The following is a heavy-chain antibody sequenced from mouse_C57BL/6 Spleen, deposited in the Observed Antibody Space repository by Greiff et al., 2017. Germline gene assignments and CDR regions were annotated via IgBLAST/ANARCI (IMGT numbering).Heavy chain of an antibody. CDR2: ISSGSSTI. CDR1: GFTFSDYG. Sequence: EVKLMESGGGLVKPGGPLKLSCAASGFTFSDYGMHWVRQAPEKGLEWVAYISSGSSTIYYADTVKGRFTISRDNAKNTLFLQMTSLRSEDTAMYYCARDYDYFDYWGQGTTLTVSS. V-gene: IGHV5-17*01. J-gene: IGHJ2*01. CDR3: ARDYDYFDY. D-gene: IGHD2-4*01.